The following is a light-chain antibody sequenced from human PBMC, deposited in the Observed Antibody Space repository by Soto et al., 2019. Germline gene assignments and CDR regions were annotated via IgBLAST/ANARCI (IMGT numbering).Light chain of an antibody. V-gene: IGKV3-11*01. CDR1: QSVSTY. CDR2: DAS. Sequence: DIVLTQSPATLSLSPGERATLSCRASQSVSTYLAWYQQKPGQAPRLLIYDASNRATGIPARFSGSGSWTAFTLTISSLEPEEFAVYYCQQRTNWPRTFGPGTKVEIK. J-gene: IGKJ1*01. CDR3: QQRTNWPRT.